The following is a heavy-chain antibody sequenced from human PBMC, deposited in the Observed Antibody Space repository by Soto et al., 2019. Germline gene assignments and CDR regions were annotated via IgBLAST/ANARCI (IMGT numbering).Heavy chain of an antibody. CDR1: GYNFTAFW. Sequence: GESLKISCKASGYNFTAFWIRWVRQMPGRGLEXLXXXDXTXXXTXXXXSFEGHVTISTDNSISTAYLQWSSLRASDTALYFCARVYKNWFDSWAQGTMVTVSS. J-gene: IGHJ5*01. CDR2: XDXTXXXT. CDR3: ARVYKNWFDS. D-gene: IGHD1-1*01. V-gene: IGHV5-10-1*01.